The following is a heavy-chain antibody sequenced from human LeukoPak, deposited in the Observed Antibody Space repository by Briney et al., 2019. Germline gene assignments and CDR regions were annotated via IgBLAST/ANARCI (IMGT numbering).Heavy chain of an antibody. CDR2: ISSSGSTI. Sequence: GGSLRLXCAASGFTFSSYEMNWVRQAPGKGLEWVSYISSSGSTIYYADSVKGRFTISRDNAKNSLYLQMNSLRAEDTAVYYCARAVWSGFPYYFDYWGQGTLVTVSS. D-gene: IGHD3-3*01. CDR1: GFTFSSYE. V-gene: IGHV3-48*03. CDR3: ARAVWSGFPYYFDY. J-gene: IGHJ4*02.